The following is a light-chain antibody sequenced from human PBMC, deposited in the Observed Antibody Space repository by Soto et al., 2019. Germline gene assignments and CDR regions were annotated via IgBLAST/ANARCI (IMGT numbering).Light chain of an antibody. CDR3: QQYYSYPLV. CDR2: AAS. Sequence: AIRMTQSPSSFSASTGDRVTITCRASQGISSYLAWYQQKPGKAPKLLIYAASTLQSGVPSRFSGSGSGTDFTLTISCLQSEDFATYYCQQYYSYPLVFRPGTKVDIK. CDR1: QGISSY. V-gene: IGKV1-8*01. J-gene: IGKJ3*01.